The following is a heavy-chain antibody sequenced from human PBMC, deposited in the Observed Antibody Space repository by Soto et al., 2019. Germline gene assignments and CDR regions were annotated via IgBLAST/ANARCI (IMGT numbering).Heavy chain of an antibody. D-gene: IGHD1-26*01. J-gene: IGHJ6*03. V-gene: IGHV4-39*01. CDR3: RGRPGWGYYYMDV. Sequence: QLQLQESGPGLVKPSETLSLTCTVSGGSISSSSYYWGWIRQPPGKGLEWIGSIYYSGSTYYNPSLKSRVTISVDTSKNQFSLKLSSVTAADTAVYYCRGRPGWGYYYMDVWGKGTTVTVSS. CDR1: GGSISSSSYY. CDR2: IYYSGST.